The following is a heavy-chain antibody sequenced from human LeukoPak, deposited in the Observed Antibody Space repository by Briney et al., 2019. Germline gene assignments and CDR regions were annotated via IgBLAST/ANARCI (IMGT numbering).Heavy chain of an antibody. D-gene: IGHD3-22*01. V-gene: IGHV3-21*01. CDR2: ISSSSSYI. J-gene: IGHJ4*02. CDR1: GFTFSSYS. CDR3: ASYYYDTSGYIGDY. Sequence: GGTLRLSCAASGFTFSSYSMNWVRQAPGKGLEWVSSISSSSSYIYYADSVKGRFTISRDNAKNSLYLQMNSLRAEDTAVYYCASYYYDTSGYIGDYWGQGTLVTVSS.